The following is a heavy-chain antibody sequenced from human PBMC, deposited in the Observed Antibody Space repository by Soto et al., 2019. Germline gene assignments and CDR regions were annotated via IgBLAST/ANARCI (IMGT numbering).Heavy chain of an antibody. J-gene: IGHJ6*02. Sequence: PGESLKISCQGSGYSFTTYWINWVRQMPGKGLEWMGIIYPGDSDIRYSPSFQGQVTISADKSISTAYLQWRSLKASDTATYYCARHHGSPGSYFGMDVWGQGTTVTVSS. CDR2: IYPGDSDI. D-gene: IGHD6-13*01. CDR3: ARHHGSPGSYFGMDV. V-gene: IGHV5-51*01. CDR1: GYSFTTYW.